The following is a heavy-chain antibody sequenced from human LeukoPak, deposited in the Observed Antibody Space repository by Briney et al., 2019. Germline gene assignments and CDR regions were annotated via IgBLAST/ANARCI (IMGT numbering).Heavy chain of an antibody. D-gene: IGHD3-10*01. V-gene: IGHV3-30*02. CDR3: AKDSGSASWGYMDV. CDR2: IRYDGSNK. Sequence: GGSLRLSCAASGFTFSSYGMHWVRQAPGKGLEWVAFIRYDGSNKYYADSVKGRFTISRDNSKNTLYLQMNSLRAEDTAVYYCAKDSGSASWGYMDVWGKGTTVTISS. CDR1: GFTFSSYG. J-gene: IGHJ6*03.